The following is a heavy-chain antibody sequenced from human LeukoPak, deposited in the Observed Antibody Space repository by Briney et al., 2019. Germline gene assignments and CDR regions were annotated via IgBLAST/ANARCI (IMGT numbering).Heavy chain of an antibody. CDR2: IYYSGST. D-gene: IGHD3-22*01. J-gene: IGHJ3*02. Sequence: SETLSLSCTVSGGSISSYYWSWIRQPPGKGLEWIGYIYYSGSTNYNPSLKSRVTISVDTSKNQFSLKLSSVTAADTAVYYCARDGKAYYDKDIWGQGTMVTVSS. CDR1: GGSISSYY. V-gene: IGHV4-59*01. CDR3: ARDGKAYYDKDI.